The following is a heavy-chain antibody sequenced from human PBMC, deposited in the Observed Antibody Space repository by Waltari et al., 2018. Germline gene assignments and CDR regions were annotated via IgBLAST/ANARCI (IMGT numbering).Heavy chain of an antibody. CDR3: ASSKAYYDFWSGYYKRGGLDY. CDR1: GGSFSGYY. CDR2: INHSGST. J-gene: IGHJ4*02. D-gene: IGHD3-3*01. V-gene: IGHV4-34*01. Sequence: QVQLQQWGAGLLKPSETLSLTCAVYGGSFSGYYWSWIRQPPGKGLEWIGEINHSGSTNYNPSLKSRVTISVDTSKNQFSLKLSSVTAADTAVYYCASSKAYYDFWSGYYKRGGLDYWGQGTLVTVSS.